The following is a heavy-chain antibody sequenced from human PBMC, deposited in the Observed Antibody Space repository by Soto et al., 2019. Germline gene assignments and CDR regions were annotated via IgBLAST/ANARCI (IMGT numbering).Heavy chain of an antibody. J-gene: IGHJ5*02. CDR3: VRDGSKTLRDCFDP. D-gene: IGHD4-17*01. Sequence: PSETLSLTCSVSGGSMSKFYWSWIRKTAGKGLEWMGRVYATGTSDYNPSLRSRIAMSVDISKKTFLLRLRSVTAADTGVYYCVRDGSKTLRDCFDPWGQGILVTVSS. V-gene: IGHV4-4*07. CDR1: GGSMSKFY. CDR2: VYATGTS.